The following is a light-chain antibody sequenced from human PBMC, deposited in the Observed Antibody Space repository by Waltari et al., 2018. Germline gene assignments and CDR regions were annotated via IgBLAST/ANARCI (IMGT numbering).Light chain of an antibody. CDR2: GAS. J-gene: IGKJ5*01. CDR1: QGVSSS. Sequence: EIVMTQSPVTLSVSPGERATLSCRASQGVSSSLAWYQQKPGQAPRLLIYGASTRSTGIPARFSGSGSGTEFTLTISSLQSEDLAIYYCQQYDNWPPITFGQGTRLEIK. CDR3: QQYDNWPPIT. V-gene: IGKV3-15*01.